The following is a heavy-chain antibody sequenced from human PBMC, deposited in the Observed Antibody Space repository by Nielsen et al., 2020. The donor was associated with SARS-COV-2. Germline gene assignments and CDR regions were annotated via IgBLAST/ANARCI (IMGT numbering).Heavy chain of an antibody. CDR1: GLTFSNYV. D-gene: IGHD6-19*01. Sequence: GGSLRLSCAVSGLTFSNYVMSWVRQAPGKGLEWVSGISRSGGRTDYADSVKGRFTISRDDSKNLVSLQMESLRVEDTALYYCTRDPPDSGWALDYWGQGIPVTVSS. CDR3: TRDPPDSGWALDY. V-gene: IGHV3-23*01. J-gene: IGHJ4*02. CDR2: ISRSGGRT.